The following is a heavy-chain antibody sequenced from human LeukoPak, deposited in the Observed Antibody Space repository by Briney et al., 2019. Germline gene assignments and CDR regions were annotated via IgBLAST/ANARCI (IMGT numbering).Heavy chain of an antibody. CDR3: ARGRGVAQYRYCSSTSCQGYYMDV. V-gene: IGHV4-38-2*01. Sequence: SETLSLTCAVSNYSISSGYCWGWIRQPPGKGLEWIGTFSHSGSTYYNPSLKSRVTISVDTCKNQFTLKLRSVTAADTAVYYCARGRGVAQYRYCSSTSCQGYYMDVWGKGTTVTVS. J-gene: IGHJ6*03. CDR2: FSHSGST. CDR1: NYSISSGYC. D-gene: IGHD2-2*01.